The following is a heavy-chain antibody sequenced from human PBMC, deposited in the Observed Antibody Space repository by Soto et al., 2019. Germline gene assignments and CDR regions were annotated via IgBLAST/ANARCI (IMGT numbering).Heavy chain of an antibody. CDR1: GGSISSGDYY. D-gene: IGHD5-12*01. CDR2: IYYSGST. CDR3: ARKGGGYDPVGAFDI. J-gene: IGHJ3*02. Sequence: SETLSLTCTVSGGSISSGDYYWSWIRQPPGKGLEWIGYIYYSGSTYYNPSLKSRVTMSVDTSKNQFSLKLSSVTAADTAVYYCARKGGGYDPVGAFDIWGQGTMVTVSS. V-gene: IGHV4-30-4*01.